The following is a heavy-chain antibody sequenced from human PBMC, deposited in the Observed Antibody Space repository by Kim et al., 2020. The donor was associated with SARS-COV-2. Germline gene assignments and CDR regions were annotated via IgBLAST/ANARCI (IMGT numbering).Heavy chain of an antibody. CDR3: ARERGSHITIFGVAGFDP. J-gene: IGHJ5*02. Sequence: ASVKVSCKASGYTFTGYYMHWVRQAPGQGLEWMGWINPNSGGTNYAQKFQGRVTMTRDTSISTAYMELSRLRSDDTAVYYCARERGSHITIFGVAGFDPWGQGTLVTVSS. CDR1: GYTFTGYY. CDR2: INPNSGGT. D-gene: IGHD3-3*01. V-gene: IGHV1-2*02.